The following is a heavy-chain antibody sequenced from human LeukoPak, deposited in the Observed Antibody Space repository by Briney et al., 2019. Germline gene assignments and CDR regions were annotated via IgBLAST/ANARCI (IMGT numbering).Heavy chain of an antibody. Sequence: ASETLSLNCPVSGGSTSSYYWSWIRQPAGQGLEWIGRIYTSGSTNYNPSLRSRVTMSVDTSKNQFSLKLSSVTAADTAVYYCARVSVTKPHFDYWGQGTLVTVSS. J-gene: IGHJ4*02. CDR3: ARVSVTKPHFDY. CDR1: GGSTSSYY. CDR2: IYTSGST. D-gene: IGHD4-17*01. V-gene: IGHV4-4*07.